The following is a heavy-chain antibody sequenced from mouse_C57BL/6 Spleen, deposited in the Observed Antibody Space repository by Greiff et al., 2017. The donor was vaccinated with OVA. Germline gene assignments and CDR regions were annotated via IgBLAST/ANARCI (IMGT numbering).Heavy chain of an antibody. D-gene: IGHD1-1*01. J-gene: IGHJ2*01. CDR1: GYTFTSYW. Sequence: VQLQQPGAELVMPGASVKLSCKASGYTFTSYWMHWVKQRPGQGLAWIGEIDPSDSYTNYNQKFKGKSTLTVDKSSSTAYMQLSSLTSEDSAVYYCARSYGRSCFDYWGQGTTLTVSS. CDR3: ARSYGRSCFDY. CDR2: IDPSDSYT. V-gene: IGHV1-69*01.